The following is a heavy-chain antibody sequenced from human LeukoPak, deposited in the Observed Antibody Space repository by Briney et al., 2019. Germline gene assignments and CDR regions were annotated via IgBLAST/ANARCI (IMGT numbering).Heavy chain of an antibody. CDR1: GGSFSGYY. D-gene: IGHD3-16*01. CDR3: ARGGGSLDY. J-gene: IGHJ4*02. CDR2: INHRRST. V-gene: IGHV4-34*01. Sequence: PSETLSLTCAVYGGSFSGYYWSWIRQPPGKGLEWIGEINHRRSTNYNPSLKSRVTMSVDTSKNQFSLQLNSVTPEDTAVYYCARGGGSLDYWGQGTLVTVSS.